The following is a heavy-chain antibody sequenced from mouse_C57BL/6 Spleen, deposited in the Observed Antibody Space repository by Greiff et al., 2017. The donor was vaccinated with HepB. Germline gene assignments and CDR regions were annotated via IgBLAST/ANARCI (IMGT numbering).Heavy chain of an antibody. D-gene: IGHD4-1*02. V-gene: IGHV1-82*01. Sequence: VQLQQSGPELVKPGASVKISCKASGYAFSSSWMNWVKQRPGKGLEWIGRIYPGDGDTNYNGKFKGKATLTADKSSSTAYMQLSSLTSEDSAVYFCATNWDGDYWGQGTTLTVSS. CDR2: IYPGDGDT. CDR3: ATNWDGDY. CDR1: GYAFSSSW. J-gene: IGHJ2*01.